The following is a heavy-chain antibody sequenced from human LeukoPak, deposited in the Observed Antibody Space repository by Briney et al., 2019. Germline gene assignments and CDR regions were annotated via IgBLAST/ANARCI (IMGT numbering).Heavy chain of an antibody. V-gene: IGHV1-69*15. Sequence: SVKVSCKASGGTFSSYAISWVRQAPGQGLEWMGRIIPIFGTANYAQKFQGRVTITADESTSTAYMELSSLRSEDTAVDYCARSTGYSSGWYWFDPWGQGTLVTVSS. CDR2: IIPIFGTA. CDR3: ARSTGYSSGWYWFDP. CDR1: GGTFSSYA. J-gene: IGHJ5*02. D-gene: IGHD6-19*01.